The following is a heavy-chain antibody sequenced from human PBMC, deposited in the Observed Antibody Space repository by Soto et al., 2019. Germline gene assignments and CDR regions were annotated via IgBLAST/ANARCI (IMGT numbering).Heavy chain of an antibody. CDR1: GYTFTSYG. Sequence: ASVKVSCKASGYTFTSYGISWVRQAPGQGLEWMGWISAYHGNTNYAQKLQGRVTMTTDTSTSTAYMELSSLRSDDSAVYFCARGSKDSYPGSRIFDFWGRGTLVTVSS. CDR3: ARGSKDSYPGSRIFDF. J-gene: IGHJ4*02. V-gene: IGHV1-18*04. D-gene: IGHD3-10*01. CDR2: ISAYHGNT.